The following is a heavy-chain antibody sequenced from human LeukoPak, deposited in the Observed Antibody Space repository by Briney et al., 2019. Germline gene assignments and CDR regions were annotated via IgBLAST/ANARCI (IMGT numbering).Heavy chain of an antibody. V-gene: IGHV3-49*03. CDR3: TRERDCSGGSCSQKVYYYYVDV. D-gene: IGHD2-15*01. CDR1: GFTFGDYA. J-gene: IGHJ6*03. CDR2: IRSKAYGGTT. Sequence: GGSLRLSCTASGFTFGDYAMSWFRQAPGKGLEWVGFIRSKAYGGTTEYAASVKGRFTISRDDSKSIAYLQMNSLKTEDTAVYYCTRERDCSGGSCSQKVYYYYVDVWGKGTTVTVSS.